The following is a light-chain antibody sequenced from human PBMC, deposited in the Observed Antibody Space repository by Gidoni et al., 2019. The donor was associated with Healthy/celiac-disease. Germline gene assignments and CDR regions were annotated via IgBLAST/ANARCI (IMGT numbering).Light chain of an antibody. J-gene: IGKJ4*01. Sequence: PGERATLSCRASQSVTNYLAWYQQKPGQAPRLLIYDASNRATGIPARFSGSGSGTDFTLTISSLEPEDFAVYFCQQSTNWPTFGGGTKVEIK. CDR1: QSVTNY. CDR3: QQSTNWPT. V-gene: IGKV3-11*01. CDR2: DAS.